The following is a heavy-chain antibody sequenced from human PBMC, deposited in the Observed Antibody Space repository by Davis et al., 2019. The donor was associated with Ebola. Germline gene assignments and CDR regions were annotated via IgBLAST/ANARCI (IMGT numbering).Heavy chain of an antibody. D-gene: IGHD3-10*01. CDR3: ARRTYKNFDL. J-gene: IGHJ2*01. Sequence: GESLKISCAASGFPFTSYTLNWVRQAPGKGLEWISYISGTSDSNVYADSVKGRFTVSRDNAKNSVFLQMNNLRDGDTAVYYCARRTYKNFDLWGPGTLVTVSS. V-gene: IGHV3-48*02. CDR2: ISGTSDSN. CDR1: GFPFTSYT.